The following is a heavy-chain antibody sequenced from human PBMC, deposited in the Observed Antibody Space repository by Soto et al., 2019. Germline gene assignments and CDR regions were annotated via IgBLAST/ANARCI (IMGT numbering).Heavy chain of an antibody. V-gene: IGHV1-3*01. CDR2: INGGDGNT. Sequence: QVQLVQSGAEVRKPGASVKISCQASGYTFTTYALYWVRQAPGQRLEWMGWINGGDGNTRYSQKFQDRVTITRDTPASTTYMELSSLRSEDTAVYYCAGEKEPTGPGFGPWGQGTLVTVSS. CDR3: AGEKEPTGPGFGP. D-gene: IGHD1-1*01. CDR1: GYTFTTYA. J-gene: IGHJ5*02.